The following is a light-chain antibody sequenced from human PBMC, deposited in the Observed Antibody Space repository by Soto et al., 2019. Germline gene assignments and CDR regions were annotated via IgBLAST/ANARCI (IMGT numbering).Light chain of an antibody. CDR3: QPYNNN. CDR1: QSISPW. Sequence: DIQMTQSPSTLSASVGDRVTITCRASQSISPWLAWYQQKPGKAPKLLIFDASNLESGVPSRFSGSGSGTEFTLTISSLQPDDFATYYCQPYNNNFGQGTKVDIK. CDR2: DAS. J-gene: IGKJ2*01. V-gene: IGKV1-5*01.